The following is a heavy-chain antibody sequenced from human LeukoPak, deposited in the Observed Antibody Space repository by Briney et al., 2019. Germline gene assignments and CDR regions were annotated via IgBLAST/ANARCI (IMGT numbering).Heavy chain of an antibody. D-gene: IGHD2-15*01. CDR2: IYYSGST. Sequence: PSQTLSLTCTVSGGSISSGDYYWSWIRQPPGKGLEWIGHIYYSGSTYYNPSLKSRVTISVDTSKNQFSLKLSSVTAADTAVYYCARDCSGGSCYYYYGMDVWGQGTTVTVSS. V-gene: IGHV4-30-4*01. CDR1: GGSISSGDYY. J-gene: IGHJ6*02. CDR3: ARDCSGGSCYYYYGMDV.